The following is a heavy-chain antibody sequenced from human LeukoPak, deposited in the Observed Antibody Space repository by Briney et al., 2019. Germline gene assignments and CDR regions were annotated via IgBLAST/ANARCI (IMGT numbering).Heavy chain of an antibody. J-gene: IGHJ4*02. D-gene: IGHD4-17*01. CDR1: GGSISSGDYY. V-gene: IGHV4-30-4*01. CDR2: IYYSGST. Sequence: PSETLSLTCTVSGGSISSGDYYWSWIRQPPGKGLEWIGYIYYSGSTYYNPSLKSRVTISVNTSKNQFSLKLSSVTAADTAVYYCARVKGYGDNTFDYWGQGTLVTVSS. CDR3: ARVKGYGDNTFDY.